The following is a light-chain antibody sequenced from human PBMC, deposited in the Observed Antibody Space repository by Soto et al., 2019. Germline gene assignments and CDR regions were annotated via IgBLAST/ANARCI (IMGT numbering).Light chain of an antibody. V-gene: IGKV1-5*01. CDR3: QQYYSYPMIT. Sequence: DIQMTQSPSTLSASVGDRVTITCRASQSISSWLAWYQQKPGKAPKLLIYDASSLQSGVPSRFSGSGSGTDFTLTISCLQSEDFATYYCQQYYSYPMITFGQGTRLEIK. CDR2: DAS. J-gene: IGKJ5*01. CDR1: QSISSW.